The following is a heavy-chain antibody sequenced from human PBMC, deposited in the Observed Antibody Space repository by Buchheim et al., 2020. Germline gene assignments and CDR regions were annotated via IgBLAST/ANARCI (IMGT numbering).Heavy chain of an antibody. Sequence: QVQLVESGGGVVQPGRSLRLSCAASGFTFSNYGMHWVRQAPGKGLEWVAITSYDGTNKYYADSVKGRFTISRDNSKNTLYLKMNNLKTENTAVYYCAKGGATADLDYWGQRIL. CDR3: AKGGATADLDY. CDR2: TSYDGTNK. D-gene: IGHD6-13*01. CDR1: GFTFSNYG. V-gene: IGHV3-30*18. J-gene: IGHJ4*02.